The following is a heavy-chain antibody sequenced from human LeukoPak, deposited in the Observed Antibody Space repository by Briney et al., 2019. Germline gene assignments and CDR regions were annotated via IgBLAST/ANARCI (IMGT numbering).Heavy chain of an antibody. CDR1: GYTFTSYG. D-gene: IGHD3-9*01. CDR2: INPNSGGT. J-gene: IGHJ3*02. Sequence: GASVKVSCKTSGYTFTSYGFSWVRQAPGQGLEWMGWINPNSGGTNYAQKFQGRVTMTRDTSISTAYMELSRLRSDDTAVYYCARVPIRYFDWLLGTLAFDIWGQGTMVTVSS. CDR3: ARVPIRYFDWLLGTLAFDI. V-gene: IGHV1-2*02.